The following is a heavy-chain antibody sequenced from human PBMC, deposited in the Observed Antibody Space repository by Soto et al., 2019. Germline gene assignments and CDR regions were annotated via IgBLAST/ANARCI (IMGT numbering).Heavy chain of an antibody. CDR1: GFSLSTTGVG. D-gene: IGHD2-21*01. CDR3: VQSRCGGDCLQSYSSHSYYGLDV. V-gene: IGHV2-5*02. J-gene: IGHJ6*02. CDR2: IYWDDDK. Sequence: QITLKESGPTLVKPTQTLTLTCTFSGFSLSTTGVGVGWIRQPPGKALEWLALIYWDDDKRYNPSLKSRLTITMDPYKHQVVLTMTLMDPVDTATYYCVQSRCGGDCLQSYSSHSYYGLDVWGQGTTVTVSS.